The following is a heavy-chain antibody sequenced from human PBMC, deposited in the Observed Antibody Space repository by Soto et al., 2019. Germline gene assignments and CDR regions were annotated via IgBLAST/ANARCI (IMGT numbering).Heavy chain of an antibody. Sequence: QVQLVESGGGVVQPGRSLRLSCAASGFTFSSYAMHWVRQAPGKGLEWVAVISYNGSNKYYADSVKGRFTISRDNSKNTLYLQMNSVRAEDTAVYYCARDRHEGYDLIGAYYYGMDVWGQGTTVTVSS. V-gene: IGHV3-30-3*01. J-gene: IGHJ6*02. CDR1: GFTFSSYA. CDR2: ISYNGSNK. CDR3: ARDRHEGYDLIGAYYYGMDV. D-gene: IGHD3-3*01.